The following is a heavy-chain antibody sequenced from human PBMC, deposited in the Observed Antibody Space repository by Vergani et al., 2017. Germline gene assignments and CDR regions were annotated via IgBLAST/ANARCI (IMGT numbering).Heavy chain of an antibody. CDR1: GGSISSYY. D-gene: IGHD3-10*01. Sequence: QVQLQESGPGLVKPSETLSLTCTVSGGSISSYYWSWIRQPPGKGLEWIGYIYLSGSTNYSPSLESRVTISIHPSKNQVSLQLNSVTAADTAVYYCARSFHGAGRPFDYWGQGTLGTVSS. J-gene: IGHJ4*02. CDR2: IYLSGST. CDR3: ARSFHGAGRPFDY. V-gene: IGHV4-4*08.